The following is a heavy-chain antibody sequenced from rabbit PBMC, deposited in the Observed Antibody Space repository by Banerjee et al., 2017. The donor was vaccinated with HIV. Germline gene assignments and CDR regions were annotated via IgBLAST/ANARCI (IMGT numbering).Heavy chain of an antibody. D-gene: IGHD1-1*01. J-gene: IGHJ4*01. CDR3: VRDLHSGNL. CDR2: IYAGSSGST. CDR1: GFSFSSSYY. V-gene: IGHV1S40*01. Sequence: QSLEESGGDLVKPGASLTLTCTASGFSFSSSYYMCWVRQAPGKGLEWIACIYAGSSGSTYYASWAKGRFTISKTSSTTVTLQMTSLTVADTATYFCVRDLHSGNLWGQGTLVTVS.